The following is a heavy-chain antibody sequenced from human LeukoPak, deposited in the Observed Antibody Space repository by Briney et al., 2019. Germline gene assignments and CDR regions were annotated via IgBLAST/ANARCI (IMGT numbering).Heavy chain of an antibody. CDR3: ARVIAAAEAVDY. Sequence: SETLSLTCTVSGGSISSGGYYWSWIRQHPGKGLEWIGYIYYTGSTYYNPSLKSRVTISVDTSENQFSLKLSSVTAAASAVYYCARVIAAAEAVDYWGQGTLVTVSS. CDR2: IYYTGST. V-gene: IGHV4-31*03. D-gene: IGHD6-13*01. J-gene: IGHJ4*02. CDR1: GGSISSGGYY.